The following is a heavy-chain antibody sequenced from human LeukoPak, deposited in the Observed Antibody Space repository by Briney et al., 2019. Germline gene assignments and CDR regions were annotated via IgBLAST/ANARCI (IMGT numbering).Heavy chain of an antibody. CDR3: ARYSSSSLYYYYYYMDV. CDR2: IYTSGST. J-gene: IGHJ6*03. D-gene: IGHD6-6*01. Sequence: SETLSLTCTVSGGSISSYYWSWIRQPPGKGLEWIGYIYTSGSTNYNPSLKSRVTISVDTSKNQFPLKLSSVTAADTAVYYCARYSSSSLYYYYYYMDVWGKGTTVTVSS. CDR1: GGSISSYY. V-gene: IGHV4-4*09.